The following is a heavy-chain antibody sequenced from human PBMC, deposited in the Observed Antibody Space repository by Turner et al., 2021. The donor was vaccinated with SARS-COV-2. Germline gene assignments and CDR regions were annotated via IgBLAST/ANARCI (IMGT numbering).Heavy chain of an antibody. CDR3: ASEQDSSGFVGMDV. J-gene: IGHJ6*02. CDR1: GFTFSTYN. D-gene: IGHD3-22*01. Sequence: EVQLVESGGGLVKPGGALRVSCAAPGFTFSTYNMNWVRQAPGKGLGWVSSISRSSSFIYYADSVKGRFTISRDNAKNSLYLQMNSLRAEDTAVYYCASEQDSSGFVGMDVWGQGTTVTVSS. V-gene: IGHV3-21*01. CDR2: ISRSSSFI.